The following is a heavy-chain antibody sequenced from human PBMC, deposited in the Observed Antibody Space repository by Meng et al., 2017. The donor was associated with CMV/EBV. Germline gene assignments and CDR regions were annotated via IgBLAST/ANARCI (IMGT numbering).Heavy chain of an antibody. CDR3: ARGLRGSGITKRFLEWLPMDY. D-gene: IGHD3-3*01. CDR1: WFTVSSNY. V-gene: IGHV3-53*01. J-gene: IGHJ4*02. CDR2: IYSGGST. Sequence: GESLKISCAASWFTVSSNYMSWVRQAPGKGLEWGSVIYSGGSTYYADSVKGRFTISRDNSKNTLYLQMNSLRAEDTAVYYCARGLRGSGITKRFLEWLPMDYWGQGTLVTVSS.